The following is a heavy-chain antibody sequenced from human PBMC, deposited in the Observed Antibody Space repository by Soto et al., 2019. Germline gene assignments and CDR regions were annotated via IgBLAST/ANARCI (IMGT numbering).Heavy chain of an antibody. CDR2: ISHSGST. Sequence: SETLSLTCAVYGVSFSGYYWTWIRQPPGKGLEWIEEISHSGSTNYKPSLKSRVTMSVDTSKNHFYLTLTSATAADTAVYFCARGGSEGGLDVWGQGTTVTVSS. V-gene: IGHV4-34*10. CDR3: ARGGSEGGLDV. J-gene: IGHJ6*02. CDR1: GVSFSGYY. D-gene: IGHD3-10*01.